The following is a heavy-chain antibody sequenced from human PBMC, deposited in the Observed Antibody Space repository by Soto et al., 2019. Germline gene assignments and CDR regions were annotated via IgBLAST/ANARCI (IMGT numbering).Heavy chain of an antibody. CDR3: ASPSTYDYIWGSYRSPPGAFDI. CDR1: GFTVSSXX. CDR2: IXSGGST. D-gene: IGHD3-16*02. J-gene: IGHJ3*02. Sequence: GGSLRLSCAASGFTVSSXXMXXXXQAPGKGLEWVSXIXSGGSTALADSVKGRFTISRDNSKNTRYLQMNSLRAEDTAVYYCASPSTYDYIWGSYRSPPGAFDIWGQGTMVTVSS. V-gene: IGHV3-66*01.